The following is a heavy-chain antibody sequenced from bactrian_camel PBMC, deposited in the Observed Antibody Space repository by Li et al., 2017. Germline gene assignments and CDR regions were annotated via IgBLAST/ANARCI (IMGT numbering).Heavy chain of an antibody. V-gene: IGHV3S54*01. Sequence: QLVESGGGSVQAGGSLRLSCTASDYHAPGTCMGWYRQAPGKEREAVASINTVSGNTVYADSVKGRFTISRDNTKNTVYLQLNSLKTEDTAVYCCARGGMNWFRYIDYWGQGTQVTVS. J-gene: IGHJ4*01. D-gene: IGHD7*01. CDR1: DYHAPGTC. CDR2: INTVSGNT. CDR3: ARGGMNWFRYIDY.